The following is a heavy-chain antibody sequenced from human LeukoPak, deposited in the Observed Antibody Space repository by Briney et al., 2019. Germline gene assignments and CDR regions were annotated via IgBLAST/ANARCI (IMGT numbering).Heavy chain of an antibody. V-gene: IGHV4-30-4*08. D-gene: IGHD6-13*01. CDR2: IYYSRST. CDR3: ARGKWVAAAGMLDY. Sequence: PSETLSLTCTVSGGSISSGDYYWSWIRQPPGKGLGWIGYIYYSRSTYYNPSLKSRVTISVDTSKNQFSLKLSSVTAADTAVYYCARGKWVAAAGMLDYWXQGTLVTVSS. CDR1: GGSISSGDYY. J-gene: IGHJ4*02.